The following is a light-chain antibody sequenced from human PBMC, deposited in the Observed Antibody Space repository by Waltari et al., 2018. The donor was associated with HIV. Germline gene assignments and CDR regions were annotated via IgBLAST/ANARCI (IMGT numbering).Light chain of an antibody. Sequence: EIVVTQSPATLSLFPGESATPSCRASQSVSSYFAWYQQKPGQAPRLLIYAASNRATGVPARFSGSGSGTDFTLTISSLEPEDFAVYYCQQRLNWPLTFGGGTRVEIK. CDR3: QQRLNWPLT. V-gene: IGKV3-11*01. J-gene: IGKJ4*01. CDR1: QSVSSY. CDR2: AAS.